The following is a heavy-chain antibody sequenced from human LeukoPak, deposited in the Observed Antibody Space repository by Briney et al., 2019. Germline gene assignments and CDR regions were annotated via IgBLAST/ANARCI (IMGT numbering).Heavy chain of an antibody. CDR1: GFTVRSNF. D-gene: IGHD2-15*01. V-gene: IGHV3-66*01. CDR3: ARDDVQVDYYNYYGMDL. Sequence: GGSLRLSCAASGFTVRSNFMTWVRQAPGKGLEWVSVIYSGTSTYYADSVKGRFTMSRDNSKNTLELQMNSLRADDTAVYYCARDDVQVDYYNYYGMDLWGQGTTVTVSS. CDR2: IYSGTST. J-gene: IGHJ6*02.